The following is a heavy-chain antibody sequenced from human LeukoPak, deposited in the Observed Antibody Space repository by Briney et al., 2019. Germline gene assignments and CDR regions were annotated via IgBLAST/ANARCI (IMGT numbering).Heavy chain of an antibody. V-gene: IGHV3-21*01. Sequence: GGSPRLSCAASGFTFSSYSMNWVRQAPGKGLEWVSSISSSSSYIYYADSVKGRFTISRDNAKNSLYLQMNSLRAEDTAVYYCARETRHFLSMVRGAIDYWGQGTLVTVSS. CDR3: ARETRHFLSMVRGAIDY. J-gene: IGHJ4*02. CDR1: GFTFSSYS. CDR2: ISSSSSYI. D-gene: IGHD3-10*01.